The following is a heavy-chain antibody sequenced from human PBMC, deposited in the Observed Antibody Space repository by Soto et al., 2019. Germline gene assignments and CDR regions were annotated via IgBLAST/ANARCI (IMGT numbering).Heavy chain of an antibody. CDR2: MKPTNRNA. J-gene: IGHJ4*02. CDR1: GYNFPSFN. D-gene: IGHD6-19*01. V-gene: IGHV1-8*01. Sequence: QERLVQSGAELRRPGASVKISCRASGYNFPSFNVNWVREASGQGPEWLGWMKPTNRNAAFARDFQGRVTMARDLSTDTAYVELAGLSSGDTAIYYCARAVGIAVTGLALWGPGTVVTVS. CDR3: ARAVGIAVTGLAL.